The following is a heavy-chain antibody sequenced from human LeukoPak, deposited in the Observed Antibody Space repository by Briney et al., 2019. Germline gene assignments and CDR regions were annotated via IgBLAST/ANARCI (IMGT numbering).Heavy chain of an antibody. CDR3: ARGGRTTWHGMDF. J-gene: IGHJ6*02. Sequence: GGSLRLSCAASGFTFSSYGMHWVRQAPGKGLEWVAFIRYDGSNKYYADSVKGRFTISRDNSKNTLYLQMNSLRAEDTAVYYCARGGRTTWHGMDFWVQGTTVTVSS. CDR1: GFTFSSYG. D-gene: IGHD4-17*01. V-gene: IGHV3-30*02. CDR2: IRYDGSNK.